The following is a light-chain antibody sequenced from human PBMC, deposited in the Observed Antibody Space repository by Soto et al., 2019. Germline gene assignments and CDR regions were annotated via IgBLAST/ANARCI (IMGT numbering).Light chain of an antibody. CDR3: QQRSNWIT. CDR1: QSLRDNY. CDR2: GAS. V-gene: IGKV3D-20*02. Sequence: DIVLTQSPVTLSLSPGERATLSCRASQSLRDNYIAWYQQKPGQPPRLLIYGASSRATGIPDRFSGSGSGADFTLTISSLEPDDFAVYSCQQRSNWITFGQGTRLEIK. J-gene: IGKJ5*01.